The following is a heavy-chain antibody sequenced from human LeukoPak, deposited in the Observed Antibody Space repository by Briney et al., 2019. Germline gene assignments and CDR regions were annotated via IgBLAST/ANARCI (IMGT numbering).Heavy chain of an antibody. J-gene: IGHJ4*02. D-gene: IGHD6-13*01. CDR2: IYPDDSDT. V-gene: IGHV5-51*01. Sequence: GESLKISCKGSGYSFTSYWIGWVRQMPGKGLEWMGIIYPDDSDTKYSPSFEGQVTISADKSISTAYLQWSSLKASDTAMYYCARFDSSSWYFDYWGQGTLVTVSS. CDR3: ARFDSSSWYFDY. CDR1: GYSFTSYW.